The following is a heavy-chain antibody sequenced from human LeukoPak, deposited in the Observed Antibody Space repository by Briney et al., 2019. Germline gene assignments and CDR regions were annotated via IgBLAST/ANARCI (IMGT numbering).Heavy chain of an antibody. D-gene: IGHD5-12*01. V-gene: IGHV3-7*01. CDR3: ARGGSEWLRFYY. CDR1: GFTFTNYW. CDR2: IKQDRSEK. J-gene: IGHJ4*02. Sequence: GGSLRLSCAASGFTFTNYWMSWVRQAPGKGLELVANIKQDRSEKYYVDSVKGRFTISRDNAKNSLYLQMNSLRAEDTAVYYCARGGSEWLRFYYWGQGTLVTVSS.